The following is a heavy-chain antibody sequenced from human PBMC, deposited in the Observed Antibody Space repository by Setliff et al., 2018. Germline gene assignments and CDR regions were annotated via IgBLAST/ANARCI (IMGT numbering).Heavy chain of an antibody. Sequence: PSETLSLTCTVSGASVRSHYWSWIRQPPGKGLEWIGFIFYSGDTKSNPSLKSRVTMSVDTSKNQFSLKLSSVTAADTAVYYCARDRTYYGSGTYTRWFDYWGQGTLVTVPQ. J-gene: IGHJ4*02. V-gene: IGHV4-59*02. CDR1: GASVRSHY. CDR2: IFYSGDT. CDR3: ARDRTYYGSGTYTRWFDY. D-gene: IGHD3-10*01.